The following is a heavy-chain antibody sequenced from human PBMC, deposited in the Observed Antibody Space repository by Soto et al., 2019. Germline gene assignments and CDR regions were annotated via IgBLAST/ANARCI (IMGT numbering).Heavy chain of an antibody. Sequence: QVQQVQSGAEVKKPGSSVKVSCKASGGTFSSYAISWVRQAPGQGLEWMGGIIPIFGTANYAQKFQGRVTITADESTSTAYMELSSLRSEDTAVYYCARGTEPGYYYGMDVWGQGTTVTVSS. CDR2: IIPIFGTA. CDR3: ARGTEPGYYYGMDV. CDR1: GGTFSSYA. D-gene: IGHD3-10*01. V-gene: IGHV1-69*01. J-gene: IGHJ6*02.